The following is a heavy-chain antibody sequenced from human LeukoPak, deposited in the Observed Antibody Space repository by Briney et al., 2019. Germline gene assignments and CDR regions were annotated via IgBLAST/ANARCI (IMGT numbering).Heavy chain of an antibody. D-gene: IGHD6-19*01. Sequence: TGGSLRLSCAASGFTFDDYAMHWARQAPGKGLEWVSGISWNSGSIGYADSVKGRFTISRDNAKNSLYLQMNSLRAEDMALYYCAKGSSGWYGLIDYWGQGTLVTVSS. V-gene: IGHV3-9*03. J-gene: IGHJ4*02. CDR3: AKGSSGWYGLIDY. CDR2: ISWNSGSI. CDR1: GFTFDDYA.